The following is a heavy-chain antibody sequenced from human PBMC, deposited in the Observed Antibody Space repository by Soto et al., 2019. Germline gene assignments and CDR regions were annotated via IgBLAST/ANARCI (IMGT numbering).Heavy chain of an antibody. Sequence: GGSLSLSCAASGFTVSSNYMSWVRQAPGKGLEWVSVIYSGGSTYYADSVKGRFTISRDNSTDTLYLQMNSLRADDTAVYYCGKERRGSGWFVCDYWGQGALVAVSS. J-gene: IGHJ4*02. V-gene: IGHV3-53*01. CDR1: GFTVSSNY. CDR3: GKERRGSGWFVCDY. CDR2: IYSGGST. D-gene: IGHD6-19*01.